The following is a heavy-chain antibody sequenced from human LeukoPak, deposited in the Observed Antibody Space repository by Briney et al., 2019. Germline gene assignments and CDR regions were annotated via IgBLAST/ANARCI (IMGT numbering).Heavy chain of an antibody. CDR2: ISSSSSTI. J-gene: IGHJ5*02. V-gene: IGHV3-48*01. CDR1: GFTFSSYS. Sequence: GGSLRLSCAASGFTFSSYSMNWVRQAPGKGLEGVSYISSSSSTIYYADSVKGRFTISRDNAKNALYLQMNSLRAEHTAVYYCASGPLNLFAPWGQGTLVTVSS. CDR3: ASGPLNLFAP.